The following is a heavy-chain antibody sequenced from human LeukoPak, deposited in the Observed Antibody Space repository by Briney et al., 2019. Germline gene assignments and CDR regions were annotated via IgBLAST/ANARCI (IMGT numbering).Heavy chain of an antibody. D-gene: IGHD1-26*01. CDR3: ARAKMGRGVDY. Sequence: GGSLRHSCAASGVTFIRYWMRWVREAPGKGLGWVSRINSDGSSTSYADSVKGRFTISRDNAKNTLYLQMNSLRAEDTAVYYCARAKMGRGVDYWGQGTLVTVSS. J-gene: IGHJ4*02. CDR2: INSDGSST. V-gene: IGHV3-74*01. CDR1: GVTFIRYW.